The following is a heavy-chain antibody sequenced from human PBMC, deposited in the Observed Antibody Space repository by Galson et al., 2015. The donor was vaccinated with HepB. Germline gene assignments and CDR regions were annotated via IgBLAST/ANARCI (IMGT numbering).Heavy chain of an antibody. J-gene: IGHJ5*02. CDR2: IKQDGTEK. CDR3: ARGSDYSPNWFDP. D-gene: IGHD3-10*01. Sequence: SLRLSCAASGFTFTNYWMIRVRQAPGKGLEWVANIKQDGTEKFYVDSVKGRFTISRDNAKNSLYLQMNSLRAEETAVYYCARGSDYSPNWFDPWGQGTLVTVSS. CDR1: GFTFTNYW. V-gene: IGHV3-7*04.